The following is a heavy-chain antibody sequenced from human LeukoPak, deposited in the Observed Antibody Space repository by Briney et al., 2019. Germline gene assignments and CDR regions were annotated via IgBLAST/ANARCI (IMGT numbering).Heavy chain of an antibody. D-gene: IGHD3-9*01. Sequence: GGSLRLSCAASVFTFSNYAMHWVRQAPGKGLEWVAVISNDGSNKYYADSVKGRFTISRDNSKNTLYLQMNSLRAEDTAVYFCARARIVSQYFDWFDPWGQGTLVTVSS. CDR2: ISNDGSNK. CDR1: VFTFSNYA. J-gene: IGHJ5*02. CDR3: ARARIVSQYFDWFDP. V-gene: IGHV3-30-3*01.